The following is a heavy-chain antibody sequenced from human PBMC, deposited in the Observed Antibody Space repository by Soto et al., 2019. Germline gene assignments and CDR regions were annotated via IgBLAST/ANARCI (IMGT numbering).Heavy chain of an antibody. J-gene: IGHJ6*02. CDR3: ARSSSNWFHTECMDV. V-gene: IGHV4-4*07. D-gene: IGHD6-13*01. CDR2: IDASGNS. CDR1: GDSISSYY. Sequence: SETLALTCTVSGDSISSYYWNWIRQPAGKGLEWIGRIDASGNSNYNPSLKSRVTMSVDTSKKQFSLKVTSVTAADTAVYYCARSSSNWFHTECMDVWGRGATVTVSS.